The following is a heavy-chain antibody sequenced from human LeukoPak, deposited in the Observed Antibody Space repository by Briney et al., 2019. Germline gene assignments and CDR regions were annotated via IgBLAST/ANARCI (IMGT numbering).Heavy chain of an antibody. Sequence: SETLSLTCPVSGGSISSYYWSWLRPPPGKGLEWIGYIYYSGSTNYNPSLKSRVTISVDTSKNQFSLKLSSVTAADAAVYYCARGGTVTTGDYWGQGTLVTVSS. V-gene: IGHV4-59*01. CDR2: IYYSGST. CDR1: GGSISSYY. J-gene: IGHJ4*02. D-gene: IGHD4-17*01. CDR3: ARGGTVTTGDY.